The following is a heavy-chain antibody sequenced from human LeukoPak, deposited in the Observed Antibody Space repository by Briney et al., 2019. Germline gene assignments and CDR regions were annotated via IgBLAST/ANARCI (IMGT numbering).Heavy chain of an antibody. D-gene: IGHD6-19*01. Sequence: SETLSLTCTVSGGSISSYYWSWIRQPPGKGLEWIGYIYYSGSTNYNPSLKSRVTISVDTSKNQFSLKLSSVTAADTAVYYCARDSAVAGPYYYYGMDVWGQGTTVTVSS. V-gene: IGHV4-59*12. CDR3: ARDSAVAGPYYYYGMDV. CDR2: IYYSGST. CDR1: GGSISSYY. J-gene: IGHJ6*02.